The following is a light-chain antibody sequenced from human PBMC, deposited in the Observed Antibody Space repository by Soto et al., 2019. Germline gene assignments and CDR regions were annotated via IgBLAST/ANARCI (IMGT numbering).Light chain of an antibody. CDR2: DVS. Sequence: QSVLTQPASVSGSPGQSITISCTGTSSDVGGYNYVSWYQQHPGKAPKLMIYDVSNRPSGVSNRFSGSKSGNTASLTISGLQAEDDADYYCSSYTSRSTPVFGGGTKLTVL. CDR1: SSDVGGYNY. J-gene: IGLJ2*01. V-gene: IGLV2-14*01. CDR3: SSYTSRSTPV.